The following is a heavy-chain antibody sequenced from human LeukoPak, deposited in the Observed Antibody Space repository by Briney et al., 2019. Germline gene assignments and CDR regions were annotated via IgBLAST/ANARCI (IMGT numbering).Heavy chain of an antibody. V-gene: IGHV3-33*01. D-gene: IGHD6-19*01. Sequence: QSWGSPRLSCAASGFTFSGYGMHWVRQAPGKGLEWVALISTDGSTKYHADSVKGRFTISRDNSKYTLYLQMNSLRAEDTALYYCARDGTGWYPGDYWGQGTLVTVSS. CDR3: ARDGTGWYPGDY. J-gene: IGHJ4*02. CDR2: ISTDGSTK. CDR1: GFTFSGYG.